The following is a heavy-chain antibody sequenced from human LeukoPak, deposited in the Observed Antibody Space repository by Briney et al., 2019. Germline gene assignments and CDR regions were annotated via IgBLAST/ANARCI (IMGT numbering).Heavy chain of an antibody. CDR3: ARGQVPAARGYNWFDP. J-gene: IGHJ5*02. CDR2: INARGDT. CDR1: GWSFNDYY. V-gene: IGHV4-34*01. D-gene: IGHD2-2*01. Sequence: KPSETLSLTCAVYGWSFNDYYWNWIRQPPGKALEWVGEINARGDTNFNPSLKSRVTISVDTSKSQFSLTLTSMIAADTAVYYCARGQVPAARGYNWFDPWGQGTLVTVSS.